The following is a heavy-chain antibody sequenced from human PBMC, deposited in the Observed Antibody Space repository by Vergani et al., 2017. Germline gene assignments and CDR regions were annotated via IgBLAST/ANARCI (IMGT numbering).Heavy chain of an antibody. Sequence: EVQLLESGGGLVQPGGSLRLSCAASGFTFSSYAMSWVRQAPGKGLEWVSAISGSGGSTYYADSVKGRFTISRDNSKNTLYLQMNSLRAEDTAVYYCARVRYYYYGMDVWGQGTTVTVSS. CDR1: GFTFSSYA. CDR2: ISGSGGST. CDR3: ARVRYYYYGMDV. V-gene: IGHV3-23*01. J-gene: IGHJ6*02.